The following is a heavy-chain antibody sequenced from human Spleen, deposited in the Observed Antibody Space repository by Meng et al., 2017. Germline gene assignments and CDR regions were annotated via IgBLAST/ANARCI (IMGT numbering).Heavy chain of an antibody. D-gene: IGHD6-19*01. Sequence: GESLKISCAASGFTFSSYAMSWVRQAPGKGLEWVSAISGSGGSTYYADSVKGRFTISRDNSKNTLYLQMNSLRAEDTAVYYCASPSYSSGWYRDDYGMDVWGQGTTVTVSS. CDR1: GFTFSSYA. J-gene: IGHJ6*02. CDR3: ASPSYSSGWYRDDYGMDV. CDR2: ISGSGGST. V-gene: IGHV3-23*01.